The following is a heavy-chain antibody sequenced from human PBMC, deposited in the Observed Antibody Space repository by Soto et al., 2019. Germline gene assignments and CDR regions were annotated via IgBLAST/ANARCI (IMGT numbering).Heavy chain of an antibody. CDR2: VNPSGGSA. V-gene: IGHV1-46*01. CDR3: AREENCRGGTCYSEYFHH. J-gene: IGHJ1*01. CDR1: GYIFTAYS. D-gene: IGHD2-15*01. Sequence: QVQLVQSGAEVKKPGASVKVSCKTSGYIFTAYSMHWVRQAHGQGLEWMGVVNPSGGSAHYAQSFEGRVTLTRDTSTSTFYMELSSLRSEDTAVYYCAREENCRGGTCYSEYFHHWGQGTLVTDSS.